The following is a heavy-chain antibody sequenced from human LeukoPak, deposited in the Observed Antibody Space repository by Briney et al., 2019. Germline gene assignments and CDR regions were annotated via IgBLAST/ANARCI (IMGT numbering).Heavy chain of an antibody. J-gene: IGHJ4*02. Sequence: GGSLRLSCAVSGITLSNYGMSWVRQAPGKGLEWVAGISGSGGRTNYADAVKGRFTISRDNAKNTLFLQMNSLRVEDTAVYFCAKRGVVIRVILVGFHKAAYYFDSWGQGALVTVSS. CDR3: AKRGVVIRVILVGFHKAAYYFDS. CDR1: GITLSNYG. V-gene: IGHV3-23*01. D-gene: IGHD3-22*01. CDR2: ISGSGGRT.